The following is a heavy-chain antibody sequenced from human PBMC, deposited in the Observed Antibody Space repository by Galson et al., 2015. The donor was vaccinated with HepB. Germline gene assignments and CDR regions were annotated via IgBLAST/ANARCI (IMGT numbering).Heavy chain of an antibody. CDR1: GFTVSRHY. Sequence: SLRLSCAASGFTVSRHYMSWVRQAPGKGLEWVSVIYSGGSTYYADSVKGRFTISRDNSKNTLYLQMNSLRAEDTAVYYCARAVYMITFGGVIVPNYFDYWGQGTLVTVSS. V-gene: IGHV3-53*01. D-gene: IGHD3-16*02. J-gene: IGHJ4*02. CDR3: ARAVYMITFGGVIVPNYFDY. CDR2: IYSGGST.